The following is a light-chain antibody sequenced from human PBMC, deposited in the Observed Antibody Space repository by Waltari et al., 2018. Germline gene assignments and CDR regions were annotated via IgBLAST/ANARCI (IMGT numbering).Light chain of an antibody. CDR3: SSYTSSDTPV. CDR2: DVS. J-gene: IGLJ1*01. V-gene: IGLV2-14*01. Sequence: QSALTQPASVSGSPGQSITISCTGTSSDVGGYNFVSWYQQHPGKAPKLMIYDVSNRPSGVSNRFSGSNSGNTASLTISGLHAEDEADYYCSSYTSSDTPVFGTGTKVTVV. CDR1: SSDVGGYNF.